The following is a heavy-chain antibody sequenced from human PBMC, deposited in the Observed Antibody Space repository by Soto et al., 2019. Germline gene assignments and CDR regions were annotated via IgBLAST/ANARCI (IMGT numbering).Heavy chain of an antibody. J-gene: IGHJ4*01. V-gene: IGHV1-69*04. CDR3: ARDRNDFWSGYL. D-gene: IGHD3-3*01. Sequence: SVKVSCKASGGTFSSYTISWVRQAPGQGLEWMGRIIPILGIANYAQKFQGRVTITADESTSTAYMELSSLRSEDTAVYYCARDRNDFWSGYLWGQGTLVTVSS. CDR1: GGTFSSYT. CDR2: IIPILGIA.